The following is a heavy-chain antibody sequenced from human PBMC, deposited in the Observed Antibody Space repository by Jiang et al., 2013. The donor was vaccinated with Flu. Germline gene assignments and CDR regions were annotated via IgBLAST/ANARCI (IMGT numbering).Heavy chain of an antibody. J-gene: IGHJ4*02. CDR1: GGSISSGSYY. Sequence: PGLVKPSETLSLTCTVSGGSISSGSYYWSWIRQPAGKGLEWIGRIYTSGSTNYNPSLKSRVTISVDTSKNQFSLKLSSVTAADTAVYYCAREVLSASIAAAGIDYWGQGTLVTVSS. CDR3: AREVLSASIAAAGIDY. CDR2: IYTSGST. V-gene: IGHV4-61*02. D-gene: IGHD6-13*01.